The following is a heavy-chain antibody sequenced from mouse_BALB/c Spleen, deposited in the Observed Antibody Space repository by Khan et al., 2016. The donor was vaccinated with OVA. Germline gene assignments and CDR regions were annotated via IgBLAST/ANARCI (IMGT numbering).Heavy chain of an antibody. CDR3: ARTARIRN. V-gene: IGHV3-2*02. CDR2: ISYSGST. D-gene: IGHD1-2*01. CDR1: GYSITSGYG. J-gene: IGHJ2*01. Sequence: EVQLQESGPGLVKPSQSLSLTCTVTGYSITSGYGWNWIRQFPGNKLELMGYISYSGSTNYNPSLKSRISITRDTSKNKFFLQLNSVTTEDTATYYYARTARIRNWGQGTTLTVSS.